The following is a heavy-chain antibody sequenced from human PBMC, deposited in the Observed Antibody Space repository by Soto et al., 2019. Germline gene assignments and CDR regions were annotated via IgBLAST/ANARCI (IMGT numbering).Heavy chain of an antibody. Sequence: PGGSLRLSCAASGFTFSSYSMNWVRQAPGKGLEWVSSISSSSSYIYYADSVKGRFTISRDNAKNSLYLQMNSLRAEDTAVYYCARVWVYYYDSSGYSAFDIWGQGTMVTVS. CDR1: GFTFSSYS. V-gene: IGHV3-21*01. CDR3: ARVWVYYYDSSGYSAFDI. CDR2: ISSSSSYI. D-gene: IGHD3-22*01. J-gene: IGHJ3*02.